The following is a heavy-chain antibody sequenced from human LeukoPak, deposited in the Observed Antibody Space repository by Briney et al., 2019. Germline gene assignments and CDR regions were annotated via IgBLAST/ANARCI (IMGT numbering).Heavy chain of an antibody. Sequence: SETLSLTCAVYGGSLSGYYWSWIRQPPGKGLEWIGEINHSGNTNYNPSLKSRVTISVDTSKNQFSLRLSSVTAADTAMYYCARTHSSDSSGYYLNYWGQGNLVTVSS. CDR2: INHSGNT. J-gene: IGHJ4*02. CDR3: ARTHSSDSSGYYLNY. D-gene: IGHD3-22*01. V-gene: IGHV4-34*01. CDR1: GGSLSGYY.